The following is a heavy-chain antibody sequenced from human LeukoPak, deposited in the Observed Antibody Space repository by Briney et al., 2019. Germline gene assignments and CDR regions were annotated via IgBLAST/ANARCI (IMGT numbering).Heavy chain of an antibody. Sequence: GGSLRLSCAASGFTFSQYWMSWVRQAPGKGLEWVANIKHDGSEKQDGSEKNYVDSVKGRFTISRDNAKNSLYLQMNSLRAEDTAVYYCAKVLGTYGSSGYAWYFDHWGQGILVTVSS. CDR1: GFTFSQYW. J-gene: IGHJ4*02. CDR2: IKHDGSEKQDGSEK. CDR3: AKVLGTYGSSGYAWYFDH. V-gene: IGHV3-7*01. D-gene: IGHD6-13*01.